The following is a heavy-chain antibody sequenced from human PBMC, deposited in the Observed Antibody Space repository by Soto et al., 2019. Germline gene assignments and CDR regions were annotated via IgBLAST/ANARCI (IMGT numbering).Heavy chain of an antibody. Sequence: GGSLRLSCAASGFTFSSYWMHWVRQAPGKGLVWVSRINSDGSSTSYADSVKGRFTISRDNAKNTLYLQMNSLRAEDTAVYYCARDQKGAYSSSSFSFGYWGQGTLVTVSS. V-gene: IGHV3-74*01. D-gene: IGHD6-6*01. CDR1: GFTFSSYW. CDR2: INSDGSST. J-gene: IGHJ4*02. CDR3: ARDQKGAYSSSSFSFGY.